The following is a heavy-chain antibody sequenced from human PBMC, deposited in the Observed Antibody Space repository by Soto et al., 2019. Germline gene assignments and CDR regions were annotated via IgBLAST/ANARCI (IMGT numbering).Heavy chain of an antibody. CDR2: ISGSGGST. V-gene: IGHV3-23*01. Sequence: QPGGSLRLSCAASGFTFSSYAMSWVRQAPGKGLEWVSAISGSGGSTYYADSVKGRFTISRDNSKNTLYLQMNSLRAEDTAVYYCAKGIHYDFWSGQGYGMDVWGQGTTVTVSS. D-gene: IGHD3-3*01. CDR1: GFTFSSYA. J-gene: IGHJ6*02. CDR3: AKGIHYDFWSGQGYGMDV.